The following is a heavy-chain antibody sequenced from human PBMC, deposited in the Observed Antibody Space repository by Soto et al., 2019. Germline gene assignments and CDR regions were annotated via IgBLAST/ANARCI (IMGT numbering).Heavy chain of an antibody. V-gene: IGHV1-18*04. D-gene: IGHD2-2*02. CDR3: ARARYCASPSCYKHYYYGMDS. J-gene: IGHJ6*02. CDR2: ISTYNSRT. Sequence: ASVKVSCKASGYTFTSHGISWVRQAPGQGLEWLGWISTYNSRTHYAQKVQGRVTMTTDTSTSTAYLDLRSLTFDDTAVYYCARARYCASPSCYKHYYYGMDSWGQGTTVTVSS. CDR1: GYTFTSHG.